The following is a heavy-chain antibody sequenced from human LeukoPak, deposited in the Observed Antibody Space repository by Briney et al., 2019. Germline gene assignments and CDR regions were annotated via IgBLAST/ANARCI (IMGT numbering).Heavy chain of an antibody. Sequence: PTETLSLTSTLPGGSIRSYYGSWSRQRPGKGLEWIGYIYYSGSTTYNPSLKSRVTISVATSEYRSSLKLRYVTAADTAVYYCARDLSWLVFDYWGQGTLVTVS. V-gene: IGHV4-59*01. J-gene: IGHJ4*02. D-gene: IGHD6-19*01. CDR1: GGSIRSYY. CDR2: IYYSGST. CDR3: ARDLSWLVFDY.